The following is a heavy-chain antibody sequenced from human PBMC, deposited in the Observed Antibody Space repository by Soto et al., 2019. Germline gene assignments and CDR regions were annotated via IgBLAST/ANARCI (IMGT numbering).Heavy chain of an antibody. J-gene: IGHJ6*02. Sequence: QVQLVQSGAEVKKPGASVKVSCKASGYTFTSYGISWVRQAPGQGLEWMGWISAYNGNTNYAQKLQGRVTMTTDTSTSTAYMELRGLRSDDTAVYYCARAGYCSGGSCYPHYYYYYGMDVWGQGTTVTVSS. CDR2: ISAYNGNT. CDR3: ARAGYCSGGSCYPHYYYYYGMDV. D-gene: IGHD2-15*01. CDR1: GYTFTSYG. V-gene: IGHV1-18*04.